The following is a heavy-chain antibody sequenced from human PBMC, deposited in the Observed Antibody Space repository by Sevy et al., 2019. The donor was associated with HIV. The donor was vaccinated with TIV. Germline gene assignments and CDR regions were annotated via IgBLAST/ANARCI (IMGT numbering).Heavy chain of an antibody. Sequence: GGSPRLSCAASGFTFSSYWMSWVRQAPGKGLEWVANIKQDGSEKYYVDSVKGRFTISRDNAKNSLYLQMNSLRAEDTAVYYCARERWVVVVPAAIGYYYGMDVWGQGTTVTVSS. CDR1: GFTFSSYW. CDR3: ARERWVVVVPAAIGYYYGMDV. CDR2: IKQDGSEK. D-gene: IGHD2-2*02. V-gene: IGHV3-7*01. J-gene: IGHJ6*02.